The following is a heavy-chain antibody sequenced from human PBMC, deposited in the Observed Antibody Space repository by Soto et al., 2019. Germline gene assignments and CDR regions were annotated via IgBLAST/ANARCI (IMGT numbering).Heavy chain of an antibody. V-gene: IGHV5-51*01. CDR1: GYSFTSYW. D-gene: IGHD3-22*01. CDR2: IYPGDSDT. Sequence: GESLKISCKGSGYSFTSYWLGWVRQMPGKGLEWMGIIYPGDSDTRYSPSFQGQVTISADKSISTAYLQWSSLKASDTAMYYCARNDYYDSSGYYFSYGMDVWGQGTTVTVSS. CDR3: ARNDYYDSSGYYFSYGMDV. J-gene: IGHJ6*02.